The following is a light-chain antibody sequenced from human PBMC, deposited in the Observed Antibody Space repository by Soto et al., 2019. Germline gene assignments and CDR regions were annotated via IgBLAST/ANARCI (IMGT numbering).Light chain of an antibody. CDR2: GAS. J-gene: IGKJ1*01. V-gene: IGKV3-15*01. CDR1: QSVDNN. Sequence: IVMTQSPATLSVSPGEGVTLSCRASQSVDNNLAWYQQKPGQAPRLLIYGASTRATGIPGTFSGSGSGTEFTLTISSLQSEDFAVYYCQQYNSWPRTFGQGTKVDI. CDR3: QQYNSWPRT.